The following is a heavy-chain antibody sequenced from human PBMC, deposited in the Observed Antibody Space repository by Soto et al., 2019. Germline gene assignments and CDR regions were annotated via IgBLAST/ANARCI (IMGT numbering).Heavy chain of an antibody. V-gene: IGHV1-69*08. CDR3: TTDWEITVSTWSFGGF. J-gene: IGHJ4*02. D-gene: IGHD3-10*01. CDR1: GGTFSPYT. Sequence: QVQLVQSGAEVKKPGSSVTVSCKASGGTFSPYTINWVRQAPGQGLEWMGRIIPFHGVTNYAQKFQARVTITAAKSTSTAYRELSALRFEDTAMYYCTTDWEITVSTWSFGGFWGRGTLVTVSS. CDR2: IIPFHGVT.